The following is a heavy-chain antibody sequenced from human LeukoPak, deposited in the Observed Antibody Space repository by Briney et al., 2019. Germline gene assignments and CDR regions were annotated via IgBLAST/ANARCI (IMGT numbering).Heavy chain of an antibody. D-gene: IGHD3-3*01. CDR2: ISSSSSYI. CDR3: AKAHYDFWSGYSEYFFGH. CDR1: GFTFSSYS. V-gene: IGHV3-21*01. Sequence: GGSLRLSCAASGFTFSSYSMNWVRQAPGKGLEWVSSISSSSSYIYYADSVKGRFTISRDNAKNSLYLQMNSLRAEDTAVYYCAKAHYDFWSGYSEYFFGHWGQGTLVTVSS. J-gene: IGHJ4*02.